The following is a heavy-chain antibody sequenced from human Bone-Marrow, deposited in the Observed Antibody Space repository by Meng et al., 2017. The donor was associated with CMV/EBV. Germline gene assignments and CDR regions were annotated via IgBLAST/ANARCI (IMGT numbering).Heavy chain of an antibody. CDR2: INGDATRT. Sequence: GGSLRLSCAASGFTFTKHWMHWVRQAPGKGLEWVSRINGDATRTSYVDSVEGRFTITRDNAKNTVHLQMNSLGVEDTAVYYCARDGGSTFFYYWGQGVLVTVSS. CDR3: ARDGGSTFFYY. CDR1: GFTFTKHW. J-gene: IGHJ4*02. V-gene: IGHV3-74*01. D-gene: IGHD3-16*01.